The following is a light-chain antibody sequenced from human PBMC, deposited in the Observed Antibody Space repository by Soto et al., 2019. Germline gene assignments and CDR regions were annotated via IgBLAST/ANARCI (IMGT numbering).Light chain of an antibody. Sequence: QSVLTQPPSASGTPGQRVTISCSGSSSNIGGNTVNWYQQLPGTAPKLLIYSNNQRPSGVPDRFSGSKSGTSASLAISGLQSEDEADYYCAAWDDSLNGYVFGTGIKLTVL. CDR2: SNN. CDR3: AAWDDSLNGYV. CDR1: SSNIGGNT. V-gene: IGLV1-44*01. J-gene: IGLJ1*01.